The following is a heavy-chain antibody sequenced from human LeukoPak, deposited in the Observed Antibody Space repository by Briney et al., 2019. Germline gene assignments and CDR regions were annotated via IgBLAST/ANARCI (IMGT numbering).Heavy chain of an antibody. Sequence: PGGSLRLSCAASGFTFTNYAMSWVRQAPGKGLEWVSGMRGRVVSTYYADSVKGRFTISSDNSKNTLYLQMNSLRAEDTAIYYCAKDCNGGNCYIDYWGQGTLVTVAS. J-gene: IGHJ4*02. CDR2: MRGRVVST. CDR3: AKDCNGGNCYIDY. V-gene: IGHV3-23*01. CDR1: GFTFTNYA. D-gene: IGHD2-15*01.